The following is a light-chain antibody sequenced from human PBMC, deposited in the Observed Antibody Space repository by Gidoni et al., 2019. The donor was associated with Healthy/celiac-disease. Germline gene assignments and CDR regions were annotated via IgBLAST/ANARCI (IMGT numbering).Light chain of an antibody. V-gene: IGKV1-33*01. J-gene: IGKJ5*01. Sequence: DIQMTHSPSSLSASVGDRVTITCQESQDIRNYLNWYQQKPGKAPKLLIYDASNLETGVPSRFSGSGSGTDFTFTISSLQPEDIATYYCQQYDNLPRVTFXQXTRLEIK. CDR3: QQYDNLPRVT. CDR1: QDIRNY. CDR2: DAS.